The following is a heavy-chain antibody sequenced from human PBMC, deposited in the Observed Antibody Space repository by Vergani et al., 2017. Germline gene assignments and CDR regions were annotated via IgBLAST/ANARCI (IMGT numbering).Heavy chain of an antibody. Sequence: QVQLQESGPGLVKPSQTLSLTCTVSGGSISSGGYYWSWIRQHPGKGLEWIGYIYYSGSTYYNPSLKSRVTISVDTSKNQFSLKLSSVTAADTAVYYCARKDTQQYCSSTSCYYYYYMDVWGKGTTVTVSS. V-gene: IGHV4-31*03. D-gene: IGHD2-2*01. CDR3: ARKDTQQYCSSTSCYYYYYMDV. CDR2: IYYSGST. J-gene: IGHJ6*03. CDR1: GGSISSGGYY.